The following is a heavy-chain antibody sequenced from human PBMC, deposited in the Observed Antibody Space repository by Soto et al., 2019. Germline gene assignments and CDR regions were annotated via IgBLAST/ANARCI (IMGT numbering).Heavy chain of an antibody. D-gene: IGHD6-19*01. J-gene: IGHJ4*02. CDR2: INHSGST. Sequence: QVQLQQWGAGLLKPSETLSLTCAVYGGSFSGYDWSWIRQPPGKGLEWIGEINHSGSTKYNPSLMSRVTISVDTSKNQLSLKLRSVTAADTAVYYCARGRVSSGPPGYWGQGILVTVSS. CDR3: ARGRVSSGPPGY. V-gene: IGHV4-34*01. CDR1: GGSFSGYD.